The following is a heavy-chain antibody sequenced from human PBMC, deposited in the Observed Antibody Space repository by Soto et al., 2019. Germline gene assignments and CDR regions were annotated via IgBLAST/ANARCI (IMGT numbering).Heavy chain of an antibody. Sequence: QVHLQETGPGLVNPSQTLSLPCTVSSGSISSVAYYWNWLRQHPGKGLEWIGYIYYSGSDYYNPSLKSRLTILVDTYANHFSLKLNYVTAADTAIYYCARGFSYGIDPWGQGPLVTVSS. D-gene: IGHD5-18*01. CDR2: IYYSGSD. V-gene: IGHV4-31*03. J-gene: IGHJ5*02. CDR1: SGSISSVAYY. CDR3: ARGFSYGIDP.